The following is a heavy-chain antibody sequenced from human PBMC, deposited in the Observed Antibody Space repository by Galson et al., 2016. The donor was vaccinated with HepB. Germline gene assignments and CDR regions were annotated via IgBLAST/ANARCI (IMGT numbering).Heavy chain of an antibody. CDR3: GKHGGFDY. CDR1: EYSVINHY. J-gene: IGHJ4*02. CDR2: INPSDGRT. V-gene: IGHV1-46*01. D-gene: IGHD3-16*01. Sequence: SVKVSCKASEYSVINHYMHWVRQAPGQGLEWMGIINPSDGRTRYAQKFQGRVTMTRDTSTTTVYMELNSLSAGDTAVYYCGKHGGFDYWGQGALVTVSS.